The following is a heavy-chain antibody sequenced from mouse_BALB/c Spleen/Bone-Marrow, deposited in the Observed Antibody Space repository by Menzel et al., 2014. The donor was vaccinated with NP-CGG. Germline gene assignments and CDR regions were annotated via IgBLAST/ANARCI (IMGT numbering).Heavy chain of an antibody. CDR2: ISSGGSYT. J-gene: IGHJ3*01. D-gene: IGHD2-4*01. CDR3: ARQYDCGGAWFAY. V-gene: IGHV5-9-3*01. CDR1: GFTFSSYA. Sequence: EVKLVESGGGLVKPGGSLKLSCAASGFTFSSYAMSWVRQTPEKRLEWVATISSGGSYTYYPDSVKGRVTISRDNAKSTLYMEMSRLRSEDTAMYYCARQYDCGGAWFAYWGQGTLVTVSA.